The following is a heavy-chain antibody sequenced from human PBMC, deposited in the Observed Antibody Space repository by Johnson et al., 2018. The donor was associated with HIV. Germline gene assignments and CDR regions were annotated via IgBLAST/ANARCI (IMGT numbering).Heavy chain of an antibody. J-gene: IGHJ3*02. CDR1: GFTFSSYA. CDR3: ARPVIVVEVANAFDI. D-gene: IGHD2-15*01. V-gene: IGHV3-30-3*01. CDR2: ISYDGSNK. Sequence: QVQLLESGGGVVQPGRSLRLSCAASGFTFSSYAMHWVRQAPGKGLEWVAVISYDGSNKYYADSVKGRFTISRDNSKNTLYLQMNSLRAEDTAVYYCARPVIVVEVANAFDIWGQGTMVTVTS.